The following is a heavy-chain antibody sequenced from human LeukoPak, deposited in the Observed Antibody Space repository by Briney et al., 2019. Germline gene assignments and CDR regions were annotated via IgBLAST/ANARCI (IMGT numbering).Heavy chain of an antibody. CDR3: ARGLSRSFRRVYYHDSSGSSFDY. CDR1: GGSFSGYY. J-gene: IGHJ4*02. D-gene: IGHD3-22*01. Sequence: SETLSLTCAVYGGSFSGYYWSWIRQPPGKGLEWIGEINHSGSTNYNPSLKSRVTISVDTSKNQFSLKLSSVTAADTAVYYCARGLSRSFRRVYYHDSSGSSFDYWGQGTLVTVSS. CDR2: INHSGST. V-gene: IGHV4-34*01.